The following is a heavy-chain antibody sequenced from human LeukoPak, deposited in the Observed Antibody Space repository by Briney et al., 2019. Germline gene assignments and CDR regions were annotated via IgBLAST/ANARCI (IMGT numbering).Heavy chain of an antibody. V-gene: IGHV4-61*01. CDR2: MYHSGST. D-gene: IGHD3-22*01. CDR1: GGSVSSGSYY. J-gene: IGHJ4*02. CDR3: ARRRYYDSSGYSLFDY. Sequence: SETLSLTCTVSGGSVSSGSYYWSWIRQPPGKGLEWIGYMYHSGSTNYNPSLKSRVIISIDTSKNQFSLKLSSVTAADTAVYYCARRRYYDSSGYSLFDYWGQGTLVTVSS.